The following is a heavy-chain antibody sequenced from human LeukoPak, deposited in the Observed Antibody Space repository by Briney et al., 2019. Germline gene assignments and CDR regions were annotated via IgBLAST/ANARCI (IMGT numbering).Heavy chain of an antibody. Sequence: PGGSLRLSCAASGFTFDDYAMHWVRQAPGKGLEWVSGISWNSGSIGYADSVKGRFTISRDNAKNSLYLQMNSLRAEDTALYYCAKDIENSGYDCFDYWGQGTLVTVSS. CDR2: ISWNSGSI. J-gene: IGHJ4*02. CDR1: GFTFDDYA. D-gene: IGHD5-12*01. CDR3: AKDIENSGYDCFDY. V-gene: IGHV3-9*01.